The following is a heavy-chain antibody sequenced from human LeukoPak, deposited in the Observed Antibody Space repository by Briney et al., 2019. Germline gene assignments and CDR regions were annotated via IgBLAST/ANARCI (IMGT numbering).Heavy chain of an antibody. CDR1: GGSISSSSYY. Sequence: NPSETLSLTCTVSGGSISSSSYYWGWIRQPPGKGLEWIGSIYYSGSTYYNPSLKSRVTISVDTSKNQFSLKLSSVTAADTAVYYCARRARGFGESPFDYWGQGTLVTVSS. D-gene: IGHD3-10*01. CDR3: ARRARGFGESPFDY. CDR2: IYYSGST. V-gene: IGHV4-39*01. J-gene: IGHJ4*02.